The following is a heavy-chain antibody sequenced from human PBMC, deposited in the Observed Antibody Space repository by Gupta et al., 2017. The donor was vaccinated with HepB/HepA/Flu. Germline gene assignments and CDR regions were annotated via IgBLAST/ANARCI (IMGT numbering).Heavy chain of an antibody. Sequence: QVQLVQSGAEVKKPGSSVKVSCKASGGTFSSYAISWVRQAPGQGLEWMGGIIPICGTANYAQKFQGRVTITADKSTSTAYMELSSLRSEDTAVYYCARDYSSSSTGRYYYYYMDVWGKGTTVTVSS. J-gene: IGHJ6*03. CDR1: GGTFSSYA. CDR3: ARDYSSSSTGRYYYYYMDV. CDR2: IIPICGTA. V-gene: IGHV1-69*06. D-gene: IGHD6-6*01.